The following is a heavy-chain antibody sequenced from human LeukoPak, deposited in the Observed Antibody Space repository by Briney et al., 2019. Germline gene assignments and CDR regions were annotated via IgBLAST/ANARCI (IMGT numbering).Heavy chain of an antibody. CDR3: ARDDLHGGFDY. J-gene: IGHJ4*02. CDR2: IIPILGIA. Sequence: SVKVSCKASGGTFSSYTINWVRQAPGQGLEWMGRIIPILGIANYAQKFQGRVTIIADKSTSTAYMELSSLRSEDTAVYYCARDDLHGGFDYWGQGTLVTVSS. CDR1: GGTFSSYT. V-gene: IGHV1-69*04. D-gene: IGHD3-16*01.